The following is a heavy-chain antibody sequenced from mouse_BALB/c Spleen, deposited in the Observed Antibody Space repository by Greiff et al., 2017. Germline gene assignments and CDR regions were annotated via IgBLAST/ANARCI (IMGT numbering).Heavy chain of an antibody. J-gene: IGHJ4*01. Sequence: VQRVESGPGLVAPSQSLSITCTVSGFSLTSYGVHWVRQPPGKGLEWLGVIWAGGSTNYNSALMSRLSISKDNSKSQVFLKMNSLQTDDTAMYYCARGYYYGKAMDYWGQGTSVTVSS. D-gene: IGHD1-1*01. V-gene: IGHV2-9*02. CDR3: ARGYYYGKAMDY. CDR2: IWAGGST. CDR1: GFSLTSYG.